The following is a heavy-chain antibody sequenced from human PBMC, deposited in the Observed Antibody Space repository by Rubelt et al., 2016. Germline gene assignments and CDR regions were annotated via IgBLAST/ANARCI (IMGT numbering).Heavy chain of an antibody. J-gene: IGHJ4*02. Sequence: GRFTISRDTAKNSLYLQMNSLRAEDTAVYYCARAAGSYDYVWGSYRSLFDYWGQGTLVTVSS. CDR3: ARAAGSYDYVWGSYRSLFDY. V-gene: IGHV3-11*05. D-gene: IGHD3-16*02.